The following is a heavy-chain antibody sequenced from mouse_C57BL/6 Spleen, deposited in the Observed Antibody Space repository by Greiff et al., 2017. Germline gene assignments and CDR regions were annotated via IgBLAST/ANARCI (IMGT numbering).Heavy chain of an antibody. CDR3: AIRSLTGTPFAY. V-gene: IGHV1-64*01. CDR1: GYTFTSYW. CDR2: IHPNSGST. D-gene: IGHD4-1*01. Sequence: QVQLQQPGAELVKPGASVKLSCKASGYTFTSYWMHWVKQRPGQGLEWIGMIHPNSGSTNYNEKFKSKATLTVDKSSSTAYMQLSSLTSEDSAVYCCAIRSLTGTPFAYWAKGLWSLSLQ. J-gene: IGHJ3*01.